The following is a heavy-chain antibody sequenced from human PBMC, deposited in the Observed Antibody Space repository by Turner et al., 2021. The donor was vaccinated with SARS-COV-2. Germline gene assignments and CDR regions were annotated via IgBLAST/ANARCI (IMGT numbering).Heavy chain of an antibody. V-gene: IGHV4-39*01. CDR2: IYNSGGT. CDR1: GGSIISSSSY. J-gene: IGHJ6*02. Sequence: QLQLQESGPGLVKRSESLSLTCPVSGGSIISSSSYWGWIRQPPGKGLEWIGNIYNSGGTYYNPSLKSRVTIAGDTSKNQFSLKLSSVTAADTAVYYCASSPPPNYDMLTGQPVYYYAMDVWGQGTTVTVSS. CDR3: ASSPPPNYDMLTGQPVYYYAMDV. D-gene: IGHD3-9*01.